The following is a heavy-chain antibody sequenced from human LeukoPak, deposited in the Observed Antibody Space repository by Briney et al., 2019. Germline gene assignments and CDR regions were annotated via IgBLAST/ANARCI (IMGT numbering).Heavy chain of an antibody. J-gene: IGHJ4*02. CDR3: AKGRLGYCSGGSCYGVY. CDR2: ISGSGGST. Sequence: GGSLRLSCAPSGFTFSSYAMSWVREAPGKGLEWVSAISGSGGSTYYADSVKGRFTISRDNSKNTLYLQMNSLRAEDTAVYYCAKGRLGYCSGGSCYGVYWGQGTLVTVSS. V-gene: IGHV3-23*01. CDR1: GFTFSSYA. D-gene: IGHD2-15*01.